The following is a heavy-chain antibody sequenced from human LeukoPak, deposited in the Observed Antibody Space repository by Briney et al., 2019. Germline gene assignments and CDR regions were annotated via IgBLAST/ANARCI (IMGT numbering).Heavy chain of an antibody. CDR1: GDSINSYY. CDR2: IYYSGST. V-gene: IGHV4-59*01. J-gene: IGHJ4*02. CDR3: ARALRFFDWPLDS. Sequence: SETLSLTCTVSGDSINSYYWSWIRQPPRKGLEWIGYIYYSGSTNYNPSLKNRVTISIDTSKNQFSLRLSSVTAADTAIYYCARALRFFDWPLDSWGQGTLVTVSS. D-gene: IGHD3-9*01.